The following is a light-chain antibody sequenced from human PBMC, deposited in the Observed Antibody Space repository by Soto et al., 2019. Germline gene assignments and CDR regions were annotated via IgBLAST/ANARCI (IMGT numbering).Light chain of an antibody. J-gene: IGLJ1*01. CDR1: NSDIGGYNY. CDR2: GVS. CDR3: SSYTTSSTLYV. V-gene: IGLV2-14*01. Sequence: QSALTQPASVSGSPGQSITISCTGTNSDIGGYNYVSWYQQHPGKAPKLMIFGVSDRPSGVSNRFSGSKSGTTASLTISGLQAEDEADYYCSSYTTSSTLYVFGTGTKVTVL.